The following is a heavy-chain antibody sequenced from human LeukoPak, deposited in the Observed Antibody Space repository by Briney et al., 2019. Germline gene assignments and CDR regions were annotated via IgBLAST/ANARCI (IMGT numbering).Heavy chain of an antibody. CDR1: GYTFTGYY. CDR3: ARVPPFGSYHLYYFDY. Sequence: GASVKVSCKASGYTFTGYYMHWVRQAPGQGLEWMGWINPNSGGTNYAQKFQGRVTMTRDTSISTAYMELSRLRSDDTAVYYCARVPPFGSYHLYYFDYWGQGTLVTVSS. CDR2: INPNSGGT. V-gene: IGHV1-2*02. J-gene: IGHJ4*02. D-gene: IGHD1-26*01.